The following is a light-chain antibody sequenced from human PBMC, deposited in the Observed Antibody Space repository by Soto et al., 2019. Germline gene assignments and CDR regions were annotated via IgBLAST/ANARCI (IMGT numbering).Light chain of an antibody. J-gene: IGKJ4*02. CDR3: QQYDNGPPLT. CDR1: QTVSRS. Sequence: EIVMTQSPANLSVSPGERATLSCRASQTVSRSLAWYQQKPGQAPRLLIYGASTRATGIPARFSGSGSGTEFNLSISSLQSEDFAVHNCQQYDNGPPLTEGGGTKVDI. CDR2: GAS. V-gene: IGKV3-15*01.